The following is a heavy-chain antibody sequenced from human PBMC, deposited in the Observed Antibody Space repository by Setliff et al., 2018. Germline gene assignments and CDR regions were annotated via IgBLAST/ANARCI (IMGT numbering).Heavy chain of an antibody. CDR1: GYTFTSHA. CDR3: ARADHLVTTTFDY. Sequence: ASVKVSCKASGYTFTSHAMHWVRQAPGQRLEWMGWINTKTGDPTYAQGYTGRFAFSLDTSDSATYLDISNLKAEDTATYYCARADHLVTTTFDYWGQGTLVTVSS. D-gene: IGHD4-17*01. J-gene: IGHJ4*01. V-gene: IGHV7-4-1*02. CDR2: INTKTGDP.